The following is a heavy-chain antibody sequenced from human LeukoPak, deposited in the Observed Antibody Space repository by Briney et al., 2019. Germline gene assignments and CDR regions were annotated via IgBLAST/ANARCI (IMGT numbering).Heavy chain of an antibody. CDR1: GGSFSGYY. CDR2: INHSGST. J-gene: IGHJ4*02. V-gene: IGHV4-34*01. D-gene: IGHD3-10*01. Sequence: PSETLSLTCAVYGGSFSGYYWSWIRQPPGKGLEWIGEINHSGSTNYNPSLKSRVTISVDTSKNQFSLKLSSVTAADTAVYYCARRDYYGSGSANFDYWGQGTLVTVSS. CDR3: ARRDYYGSGSANFDY.